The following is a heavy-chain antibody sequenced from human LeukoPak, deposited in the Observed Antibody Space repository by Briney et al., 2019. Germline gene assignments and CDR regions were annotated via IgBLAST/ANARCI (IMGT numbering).Heavy chain of an antibody. CDR2: MNPNSGNT. CDR1: GYTFTSYD. D-gene: IGHD1-1*01. Sequence: ASVKVSCKASGYTFTSYDINWVRQATGQGLEWMGWMNPNSGNTGYAQKFQGRVTMTRNTSISTAYMELSSLRSEDTAVYYCAITVQLETEGYYYYGMDVWGQGTTVTVSS. CDR3: AITVQLETEGYYYYGMDV. J-gene: IGHJ6*02. V-gene: IGHV1-8*01.